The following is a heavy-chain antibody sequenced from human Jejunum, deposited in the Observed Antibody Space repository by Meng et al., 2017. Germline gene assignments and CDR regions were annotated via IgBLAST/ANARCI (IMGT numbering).Heavy chain of an antibody. CDR3: ARVVRGWFDAYDI. Sequence: QASGPGFVNPAEPLSFPSISLCFHISKENFFWAGFRQPPGKGLECIGGMLYSGTTFNNTSLKSRVSMSVDTSKNQFSLRLSSVTAADTAVYYCARVVRGWFDAYDIWGQGTMVTVSS. D-gene: IGHD3-10*01. V-gene: IGHV4-39*07. CDR2: MLYSGTT. J-gene: IGHJ3*02. CDR1: FHISKENFF.